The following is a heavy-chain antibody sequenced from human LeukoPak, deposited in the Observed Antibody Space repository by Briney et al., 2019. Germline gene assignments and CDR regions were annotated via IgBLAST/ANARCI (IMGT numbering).Heavy chain of an antibody. CDR3: ARGSHQDYFGSMTYLFDY. J-gene: IGHJ4*02. CDR1: GFTFSSYA. D-gene: IGHD3-10*01. V-gene: IGHV3-30*04. Sequence: PGGSLTLSCAASGFTFSSYAIHWVRQAPGKGLEWVTLISHDGRNKYYADSVKGRFTISRDNSKKTLYLEVNSLRAEDTAVYFCARGSHQDYFGSMTYLFDYWGQGTLVTVSS. CDR2: ISHDGRNK.